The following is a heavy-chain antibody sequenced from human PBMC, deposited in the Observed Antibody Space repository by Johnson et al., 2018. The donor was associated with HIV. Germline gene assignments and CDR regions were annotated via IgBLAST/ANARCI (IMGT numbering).Heavy chain of an antibody. CDR2: IKQDGSTT. CDR3: ARVRQQLVSDAFDI. CDR1: GFTFSSYA. J-gene: IGHJ3*02. Sequence: EVQLVESGGGVVQPGGSLRLSCAASGFTFSSYAMSWVRQAPGKGLEWVANIKQDGSTTDYADSVTGRFTISRDNAKNTVYLQMNSLRAEDTAVYYCARVRQQLVSDAFDIWGQGTMVTVSS. D-gene: IGHD6-13*01. V-gene: IGHV3-7*01.